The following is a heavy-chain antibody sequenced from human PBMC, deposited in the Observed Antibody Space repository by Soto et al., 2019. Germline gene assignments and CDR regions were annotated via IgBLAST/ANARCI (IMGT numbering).Heavy chain of an antibody. CDR3: ARVPIYSSGWYLGWFDP. J-gene: IGHJ5*02. D-gene: IGHD6-19*01. Sequence: GASVKVSCKASGYTFTSYGISWVRQATGQGLEWMGWISAYNGNTNYAQKLQGRVTMTTDTSTSTAYMELRSLRSDDTAVYYCARVPIYSSGWYLGWFDPWGQGTLVTVSS. V-gene: IGHV1-18*01. CDR2: ISAYNGNT. CDR1: GYTFTSYG.